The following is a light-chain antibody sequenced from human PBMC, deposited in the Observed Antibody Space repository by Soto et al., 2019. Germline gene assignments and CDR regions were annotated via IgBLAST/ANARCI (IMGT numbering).Light chain of an antibody. CDR2: AAS. CDR1: QGISGY. V-gene: IGKV1-8*01. Sequence: AIRMTQSPSSLSASTGDRVTITCRAIQGISGYLAWYQQKPGKAPKLLIYAASTLQSGVPSRFSGSGSGTDFPLTISCLQSEDFATYYCQQYYSYPRTFGQGTWWIS. J-gene: IGKJ1*01. CDR3: QQYYSYPRT.